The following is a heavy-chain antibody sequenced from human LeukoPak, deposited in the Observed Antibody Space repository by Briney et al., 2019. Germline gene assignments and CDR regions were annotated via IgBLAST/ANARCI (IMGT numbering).Heavy chain of an antibody. CDR3: ARGPPGAYYYYYMDV. CDR2: ISSSGSTI. V-gene: IGHV3-11*04. J-gene: IGHJ6*03. Sequence: GGSLRLSCAASGFTFSDYYMSWIRQAPGQGLEWVSYISSSGSTIYYADSVKGRFTISRDNAKNSLYLQMNSLRAEDTAVYYCARGPPGAYYYYYMDVWGKGTTVTVSS. CDR1: GFTFSDYY. D-gene: IGHD7-27*01.